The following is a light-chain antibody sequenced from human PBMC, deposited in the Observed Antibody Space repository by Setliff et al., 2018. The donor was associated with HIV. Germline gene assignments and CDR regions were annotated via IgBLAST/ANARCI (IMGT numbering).Light chain of an antibody. J-gene: IGLJ1*01. Sequence: ALAQPRSVSGSPGQSVTISCTGTSSDVGGYNFVAWYQQHPGQAPKLLIYDVSNRPSGVSNRFSGSKSGNTASLTISGLQAEDEADYYCNSYTNTNTLGVFGTGTKVTVL. CDR1: SSDVGGYNF. V-gene: IGLV2-14*03. CDR2: DVS. CDR3: NSYTNTNTLGV.